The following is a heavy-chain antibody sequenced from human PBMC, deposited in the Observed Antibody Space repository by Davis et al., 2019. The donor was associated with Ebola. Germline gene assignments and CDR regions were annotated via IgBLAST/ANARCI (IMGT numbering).Heavy chain of an antibody. CDR2: INSDGSST. Sequence: GESLKISCAASGFTFSSYWMHWVRQAPGKRLVWVSRINSDGSSTSYADSVKGRFTISRDNAKNTLYLQTNSLRAEDTAVYYCARDRPSYGDYVYYYGMDVWGQGTTVTVSS. V-gene: IGHV3-74*01. CDR1: GFTFSSYW. J-gene: IGHJ6*02. D-gene: IGHD4-17*01. CDR3: ARDRPSYGDYVYYYGMDV.